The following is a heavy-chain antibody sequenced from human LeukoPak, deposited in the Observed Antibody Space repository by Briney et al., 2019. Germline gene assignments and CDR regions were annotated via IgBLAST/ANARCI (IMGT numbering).Heavy chain of an antibody. CDR3: ARGFGRQWLDANWFDP. CDR1: GGSISSSNW. V-gene: IGHV4-4*02. CDR2: IYHSGST. D-gene: IGHD6-19*01. J-gene: IGHJ5*02. Sequence: SETLSLTCAVSGGSISSSNWWSWVRQPPGKGLEWIGEIYHSGSTNYNSSLKSRVTISVDKSKNQFSLKLSSVTAADTAVYYCARGFGRQWLDANWFDPWGQGTLVTVSS.